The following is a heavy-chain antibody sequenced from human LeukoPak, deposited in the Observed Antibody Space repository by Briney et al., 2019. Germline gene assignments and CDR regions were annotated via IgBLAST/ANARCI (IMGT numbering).Heavy chain of an antibody. Sequence: SETLSLTCTVSAGSISTTNYYWGWIRQPPGKGLEWIGRVYYSGSTNYNPSLKSRVTISVDKSKNQFSLKLSSVTAADTAVYYCAREIVVGATRDAFDIWGQGTMVTVSS. CDR3: AREIVVGATRDAFDI. V-gene: IGHV4-39*07. J-gene: IGHJ3*02. D-gene: IGHD1-26*01. CDR1: AGSISTTNYY. CDR2: VYYSGST.